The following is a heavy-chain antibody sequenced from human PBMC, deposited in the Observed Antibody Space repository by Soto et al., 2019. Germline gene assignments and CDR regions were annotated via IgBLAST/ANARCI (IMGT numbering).Heavy chain of an antibody. V-gene: IGHV3-64D*08. Sequence: GGSLRLSCSASGFTFSSYAMHWVRQAPGKGLEYVSAISSNGGSTYYADSVKGRFTISRDNSKNTLYLQMSSLRAEDTAVYYCVKWANTAMDANYYYYGMDVWGQGTTVTVSS. CDR1: GFTFSSYA. CDR3: VKWANTAMDANYYYYGMDV. D-gene: IGHD5-18*01. J-gene: IGHJ6*02. CDR2: ISSNGGST.